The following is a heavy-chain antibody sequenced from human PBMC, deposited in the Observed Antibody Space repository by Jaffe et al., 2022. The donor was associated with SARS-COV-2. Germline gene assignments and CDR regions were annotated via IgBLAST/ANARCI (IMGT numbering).Heavy chain of an antibody. J-gene: IGHJ5*02. CDR1: GGSFSAYY. D-gene: IGHD6-13*01. Sequence: QVQLHQWGAGLLKPSETLSLTCAVYGGSFSAYYWSCIRQSPGKGLEWIGEINHSGSTNYNPSLKSRVTISVDASKNQFSLKLSSVTAADTAVYYCARGGVVGAAAGRGFDPWGQGTLVTVSS. V-gene: IGHV4-34*01. CDR2: INHSGST. CDR3: ARGGVVGAAAGRGFDP.